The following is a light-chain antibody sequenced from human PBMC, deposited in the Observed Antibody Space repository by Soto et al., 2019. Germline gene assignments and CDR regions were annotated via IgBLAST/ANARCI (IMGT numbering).Light chain of an antibody. CDR1: GSDVGS. Sequence: QSALTQPASVSGSPGQSITISCTGTGSDVGSVSWYQHPPGKAPKLLISEVTNRPSGVSNRFSGSKSGNTASLTISGLQAEDEADYYCSSYTTNITPVVFGGGTKLTVL. CDR2: EVT. CDR3: SSYTTNITPVV. V-gene: IGLV2-14*02. J-gene: IGLJ2*01.